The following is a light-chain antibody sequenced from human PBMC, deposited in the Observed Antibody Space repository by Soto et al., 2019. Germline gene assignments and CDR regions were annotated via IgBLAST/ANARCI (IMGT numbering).Light chain of an antibody. CDR1: QSVSSN. CDR2: GAS. Sequence: EMVMTQPPATLSVSPGERATLSCRASQSVSSNLAWYQQKPGQAPRLLIYGASTRATGVPARFSGSGSGTEFTLTSSRLQSEDFAASHRQHYSSGLSTCCQGT. CDR3: QHYSSGLST. J-gene: IGKJ1*01. V-gene: IGKV3-15*01.